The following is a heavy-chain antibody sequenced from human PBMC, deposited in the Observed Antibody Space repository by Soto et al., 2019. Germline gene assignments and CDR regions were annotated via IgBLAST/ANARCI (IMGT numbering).Heavy chain of an antibody. V-gene: IGHV3-30*18. D-gene: IGHD5-12*01. CDR3: AKVATAVYYYYYYMHV. Sequence: QVQLVESGGGVVQPGRSLRLSCGASGFTFSSYGMHWVRQAPGKGLERVAVISYDGSNKYYADSVKGRFTISRDNSKNSLYLQINSLRAEDTAVYYCAKVATAVYYYYYYMHVSRKGTTVTVSS. CDR1: GFTFSSYG. CDR2: ISYDGSNK. J-gene: IGHJ6*03.